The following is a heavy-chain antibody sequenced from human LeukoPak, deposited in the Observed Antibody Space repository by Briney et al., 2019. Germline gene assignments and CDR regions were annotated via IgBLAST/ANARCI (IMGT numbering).Heavy chain of an antibody. D-gene: IGHD5-12*01. J-gene: IGHJ4*02. CDR1: GFSFSTYG. V-gene: IGHV3-30*02. Sequence: GGSLRLSCAASGFSFSTYGMHWVRQAPGKGLEWVALIWYDESNKYYADSVKGRFTISRDNSKNTLYLQMNSLRAEDTAVYYCAKDQGYSGYDLDYWGQGTLVTVSS. CDR2: IWYDESNK. CDR3: AKDQGYSGYDLDY.